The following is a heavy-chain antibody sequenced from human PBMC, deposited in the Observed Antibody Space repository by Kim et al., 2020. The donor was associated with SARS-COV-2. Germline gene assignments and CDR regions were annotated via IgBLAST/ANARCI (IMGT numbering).Heavy chain of an antibody. CDR3: ARAGRAWFGELYGWFDP. D-gene: IGHD3-10*01. J-gene: IGHJ5*02. CDR2: ISSSSSYI. CDR1: GFTFSSYS. Sequence: GGSLRLSCAASGFTFSSYSMNWVRQAPGKGLEWVSSISSSSSYIYYADSVKGRFTISRDNAKNSLYLHMNSLRAEDTAVYYCARAGRAWFGELYGWFDPWGQGTLVTVSS. V-gene: IGHV3-21*01.